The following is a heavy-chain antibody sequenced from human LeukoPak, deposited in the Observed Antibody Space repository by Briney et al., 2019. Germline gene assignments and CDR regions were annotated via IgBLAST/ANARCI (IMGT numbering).Heavy chain of an antibody. V-gene: IGHV3-33*08. J-gene: IGHJ4*02. CDR2: IWYDGSNK. CDR3: ARDGMTTVTAYYFDY. Sequence: GRSLRLSCAASGFTFDDYAMHWVRQAPGKGLEWVAVIWYDGSNKYYADSVKGRFTISRDNSKNTLYLQMNSLRAEDTAVYYCARDGMTTVTAYYFDYWGQGTLVTVSS. D-gene: IGHD4-11*01. CDR1: GFTFDDYA.